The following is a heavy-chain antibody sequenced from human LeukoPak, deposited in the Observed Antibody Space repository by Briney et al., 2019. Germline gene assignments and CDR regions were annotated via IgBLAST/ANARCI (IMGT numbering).Heavy chain of an antibody. J-gene: IGHJ4*02. CDR3: ARDRYCSGGTCRYFDY. Sequence: GGSLRLSCAASGFTVSSTYMSWVRQAPGKGPEWVSIIYSGGNTYYADSVKGRFTISRDNSKNTLYLQMNSLRAEGTAVYYCARDRYCSGGTCRYFDYWGQGTLVTVSS. CDR2: IYSGGNT. CDR1: GFTVSSTY. D-gene: IGHD2-15*01. V-gene: IGHV3-53*01.